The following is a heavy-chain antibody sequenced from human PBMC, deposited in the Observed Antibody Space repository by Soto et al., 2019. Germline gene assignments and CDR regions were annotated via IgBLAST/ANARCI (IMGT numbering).Heavy chain of an antibody. CDR1: GDSISRLDYY. Sequence: SETLSLTCSVSGDSISRLDYYWTWIRQHPENGLEWIGNIYFRGNTYYSPSLESRLTISVDTSKNQFSLKLTSVTAADTAVYYCAREGGSYDSGGYLIRGAFDIWGQGTMVTVSS. V-gene: IGHV4-31*03. J-gene: IGHJ3*02. CDR2: IYFRGNT. CDR3: AREGGSYDSGGYLIRGAFDI. D-gene: IGHD3-22*01.